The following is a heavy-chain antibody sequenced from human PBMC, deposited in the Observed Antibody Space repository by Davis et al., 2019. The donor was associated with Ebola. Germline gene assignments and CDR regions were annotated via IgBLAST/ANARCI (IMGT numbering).Heavy chain of an antibody. V-gene: IGHV2-70*11. CDR1: GFSLNSSGVC. CDR2: LDWDDDK. Sequence: SGPTLVKPTQTLTLTCTFSGFSLNSSGVCVTWIRQTPGKALEWLARLDWDDDKYYSSSLATRLSISKDTSKNQVVLTMTNMDPVDTATYYCARAYYDSSGYFPTLDYWGQGTLVTVSS. CDR3: ARAYYDSSGYFPTLDY. D-gene: IGHD3-22*01. J-gene: IGHJ4*02.